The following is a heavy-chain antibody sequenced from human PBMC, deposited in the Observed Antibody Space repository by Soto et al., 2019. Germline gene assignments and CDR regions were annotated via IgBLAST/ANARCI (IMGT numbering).Heavy chain of an antibody. V-gene: IGHV1-69*13. CDR1: GGTFSSYA. CDR2: IIPIFGTA. Sequence: SVKVSCKASGGTFSSYAISWVRQAPGQGLEWMGGIIPIFGTANYAQKFQGRVTITADESTSTAYIELSSLRSEDTAVYYCARSLYINTWSDFDFWGQGALVTVSS. CDR3: ARSLYINTWSDFDF. D-gene: IGHD6-13*01. J-gene: IGHJ4*02.